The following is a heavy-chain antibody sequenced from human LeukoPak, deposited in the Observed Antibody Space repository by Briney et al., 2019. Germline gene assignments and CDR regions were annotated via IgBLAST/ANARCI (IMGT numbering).Heavy chain of an antibody. D-gene: IGHD4-23*01. Sequence: GASVKVSCKASGGTFSSYAISWVRQAPGQGLEWMGRIIPILGIANYAQRFQGRVTITADKSTSTAYMELSSLRSEDTAVYYCLGGNPKSVDYWGQGTLVTVSS. CDR3: LGGNPKSVDY. J-gene: IGHJ4*02. CDR2: IIPILGIA. V-gene: IGHV1-69*04. CDR1: GGTFSSYA.